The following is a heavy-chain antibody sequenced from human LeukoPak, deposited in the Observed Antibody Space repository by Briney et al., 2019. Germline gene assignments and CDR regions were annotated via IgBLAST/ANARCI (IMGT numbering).Heavy chain of an antibody. Sequence: GRSLRPSCAASGFTFSSYAMHWVRQAPGKGMEWVAVISYDGSNKYYADSVKGRFTISRDNSKNTLYLQMNSLRAEDTAVYYCARDVAAAGLSALDYWGQGTLVTVSS. CDR3: ARDVAAAGLSALDY. D-gene: IGHD6-13*01. CDR1: GFTFSSYA. CDR2: ISYDGSNK. V-gene: IGHV3-30-3*01. J-gene: IGHJ4*02.